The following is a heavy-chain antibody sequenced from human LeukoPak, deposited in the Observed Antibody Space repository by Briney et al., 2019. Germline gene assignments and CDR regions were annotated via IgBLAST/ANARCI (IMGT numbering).Heavy chain of an antibody. Sequence: GGSLRLSCAASGFTFSNYAMHRVRQAPGKGLEWVTVISSDGSNKYYADSVRGRFTISRDNSKNTLYLQVNSLRAEDTAVYYCARENNYYFDYWGQGTLVTVSS. J-gene: IGHJ4*02. CDR2: ISSDGSNK. CDR3: ARENNYYFDY. D-gene: IGHD1-20*01. V-gene: IGHV3-30*04. CDR1: GFTFSNYA.